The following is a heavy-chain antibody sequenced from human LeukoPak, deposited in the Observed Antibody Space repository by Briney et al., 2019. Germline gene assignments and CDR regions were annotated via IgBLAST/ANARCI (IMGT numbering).Heavy chain of an antibody. D-gene: IGHD6-19*01. CDR1: GLTFSSYS. CDR3: ARVKAVAGTGGDY. CDR2: ISDSSRKI. V-gene: IGHV3-48*02. Sequence: PGGSLRLSCAASGLTFSSYSMNWVRQAPGKGLEWVSYISDSSRKIYYADFVKGRFTISRDNAKNSLYLQMNSLRDEDTAVYYCARVKAVAGTGGDYWGQGTLVTVSS. J-gene: IGHJ4*02.